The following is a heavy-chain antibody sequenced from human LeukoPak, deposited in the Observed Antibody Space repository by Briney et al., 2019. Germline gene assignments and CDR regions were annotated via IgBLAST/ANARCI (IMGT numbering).Heavy chain of an antibody. V-gene: IGHV3-30*18. Sequence: GGSLRLSCAASGFTFSSYGMHWARQAPGKGLEWVAVISYDGSNKYYADSVKGRFTISRDNSKNTLYLQMNSLRAGDTAVYYCAKDIRIAAAGNPLSPYYYYYYGMDVWGQGTTVTVSS. D-gene: IGHD6-13*01. CDR3: AKDIRIAAAGNPLSPYYYYYYGMDV. CDR1: GFTFSSYG. CDR2: ISYDGSNK. J-gene: IGHJ6*02.